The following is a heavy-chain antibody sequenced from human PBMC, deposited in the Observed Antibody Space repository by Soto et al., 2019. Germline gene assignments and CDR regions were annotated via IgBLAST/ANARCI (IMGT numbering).Heavy chain of an antibody. V-gene: IGHV3-23*01. CDR1: GLTFSSYA. CDR2: ISGSGGST. J-gene: IGHJ4*02. CDR3: AKSFWSGYYMGAY. D-gene: IGHD3-3*01. Sequence: EVQLLESGGGLVQPGGSLRLSCAASGLTFSSYAMSWVRQAPGKGLEWVSAISGSGGSTYYADSMKCRFTISRDNSKSTRYLQMNGLRAEDTAVYYCAKSFWSGYYMGAYWGQGTLVTVSS.